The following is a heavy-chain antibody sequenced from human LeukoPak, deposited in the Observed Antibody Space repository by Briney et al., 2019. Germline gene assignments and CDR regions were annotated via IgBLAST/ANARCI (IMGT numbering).Heavy chain of an antibody. CDR1: GFTFSSYG. CDR2: IRYDGSNK. D-gene: IGHD2-15*01. J-gene: IGHJ3*01. CDR3: ARSVGAWDAFDV. Sequence: GGSLRPSCAASGFTFSSYGMHWVRQAPGKGLEWVAFIRYDGSNKYYADSVKGRFTISRDNSKNTLYLQMNSLRAEDTAVYYCARSVGAWDAFDVWGLGTMVTVSS. V-gene: IGHV3-30*02.